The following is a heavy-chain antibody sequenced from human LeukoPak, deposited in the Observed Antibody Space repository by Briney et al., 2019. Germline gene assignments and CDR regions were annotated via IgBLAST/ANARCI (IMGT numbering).Heavy chain of an antibody. CDR2: VSAYNGNT. CDR3: ARSSVYSSSWYRGWQNNWFDP. J-gene: IGHJ5*02. D-gene: IGHD6-13*01. CDR1: GYTFTSYG. Sequence: GASVKVSCKASGYTFTSYGISWVRQAPGQGLEWMGWVSAYNGNTNYAQKLQGRVTITRDTSASTAYMELSSLRSEDMAVYYCARSSVYSSSWYRGWQNNWFDPWGQGTLVTVSS. V-gene: IGHV1-18*03.